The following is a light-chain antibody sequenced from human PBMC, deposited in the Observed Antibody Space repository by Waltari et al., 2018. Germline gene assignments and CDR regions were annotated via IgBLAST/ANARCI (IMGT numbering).Light chain of an antibody. CDR2: GAS. CDR3: HQYVSLPVT. V-gene: IGKV3-20*01. J-gene: IGKJ1*01. Sequence: EIVLTQSPGTLSLSQGERATLSCRASQSVSRALAWYQQNPGQAPRLVIYGASNRATGMPDTFSVTVSGTDFSLIISLLETEDYAVDYCHQYVSLPVTSGQGTKVEIK. CDR1: QSVSRA.